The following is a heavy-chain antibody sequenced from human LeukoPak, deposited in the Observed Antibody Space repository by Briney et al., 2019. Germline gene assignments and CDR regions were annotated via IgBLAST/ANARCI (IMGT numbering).Heavy chain of an antibody. V-gene: IGHV3-23*01. J-gene: IGHJ3*02. CDR1: GFTFSSYA. D-gene: IGHD3-3*01. Sequence: SGGSLRLSCAASGFTFSSYAMSWVRQAPGKGLEWVSAISGSGGSTYYADSVKGRFTISRDNSKNTLYLQMNSLRAEDTAVYYCARDPVLRFLEWPTDAFDIWGQGTMVTVSS. CDR2: ISGSGGST. CDR3: ARDPVLRFLEWPTDAFDI.